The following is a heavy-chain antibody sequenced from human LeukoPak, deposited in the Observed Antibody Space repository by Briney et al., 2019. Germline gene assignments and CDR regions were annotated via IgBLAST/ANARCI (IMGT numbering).Heavy chain of an antibody. Sequence: PGGSLRLSCAASGFTFTNYWMHWVRQPPGKVLVWVSRINSDGSSTNYADSVKGRFTISRDNARNTLYLQMSSLRAEDTAVYSCARGHPSGRWAGYYMDVWGKGTTVTVSS. CDR3: ARGHPSGRWAGYYMDV. V-gene: IGHV3-74*01. J-gene: IGHJ6*03. CDR2: INSDGSST. CDR1: GFTFTNYW. D-gene: IGHD1-26*01.